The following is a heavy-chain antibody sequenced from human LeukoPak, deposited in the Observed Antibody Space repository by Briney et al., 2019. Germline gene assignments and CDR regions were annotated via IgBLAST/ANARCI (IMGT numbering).Heavy chain of an antibody. J-gene: IGHJ4*02. Sequence: GGSLRLSCAASGFTFDDYAMHWVRQAPGKGLEWVSGISWNSGSIGYADSVKGRFTISRDNAKNSLYLQMNSLGAEDTALYYCAKDRDYYGSGSYDHWGQGTLVTVSS. V-gene: IGHV3-9*01. D-gene: IGHD3-10*01. CDR3: AKDRDYYGSGSYDH. CDR1: GFTFDDYA. CDR2: ISWNSGSI.